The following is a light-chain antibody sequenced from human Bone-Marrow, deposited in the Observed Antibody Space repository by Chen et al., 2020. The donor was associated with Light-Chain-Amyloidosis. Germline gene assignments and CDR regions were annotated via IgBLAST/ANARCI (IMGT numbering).Light chain of an antibody. CDR2: DDS. CDR3: QVWDRSSDRPV. CDR1: NIGSTS. V-gene: IGLV3-21*02. Sequence: SYVLTQPSSVSVAPGQTATIACGGNNIGSTSVHWYQQTPGQAPLLVVYDDSDRPSGIPERLSGSTAGNTAPLTISRVEAGDEADYSCQVWDRSSDRPVFGGGTTLTVL. J-gene: IGLJ3*02.